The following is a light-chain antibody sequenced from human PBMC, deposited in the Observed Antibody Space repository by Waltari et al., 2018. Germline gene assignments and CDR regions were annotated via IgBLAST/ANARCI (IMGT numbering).Light chain of an antibody. CDR3: QQYSDFWT. CDR1: QNIESY. CDR2: KAT. J-gene: IGKJ1*01. V-gene: IGKV1-5*03. Sequence: DIPMTQSPSTLSASEGDTVTITCRASQNIESYLAWYQQKRGEAPKLLIRKATTLEDGVPSRFSGAGSGTECTLTISSLQPDDFATYYCQQYSDFWTFGPGTKV.